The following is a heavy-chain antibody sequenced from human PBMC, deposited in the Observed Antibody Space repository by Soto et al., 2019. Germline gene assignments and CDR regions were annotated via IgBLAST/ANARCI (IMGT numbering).Heavy chain of an antibody. CDR2: ISRSGNST. D-gene: IGHD3-9*01. CDR1: GLSFSSYA. V-gene: IGHV3-23*01. CDR3: AKDAKILDWLPTSYYFDF. Sequence: EVQVLESGGGLAQRGRSLRLSCAVSGLSFSSYAMTWVRQSPGKGLEWVSSISRSGNSTYSADSVRGRFTISRDNSKNSLYLQMSILRAEDTAVYYCAKDAKILDWLPTSYYFDFCCQGTLVTVSS. J-gene: IGHJ4*02.